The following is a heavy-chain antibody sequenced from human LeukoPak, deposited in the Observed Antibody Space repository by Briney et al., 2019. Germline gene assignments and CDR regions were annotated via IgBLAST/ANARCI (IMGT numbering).Heavy chain of an antibody. J-gene: IGHJ4*02. CDR3: AKAMTTVTSLFDY. D-gene: IGHD4-17*01. CDR1: GFPLRNYG. Sequence: GGPVRLPCGPSGFPLRNYGVRGAPHARGRGRVGVSHIYGVGPNTYYADSVKGRSTNSRDNSKNTLYLQMNSLRAEDTAVYYCAKAMTTVTSLFDYWGQGTLVTVSS. CDR2: IYGVGPNT. V-gene: IGHV3-23*01.